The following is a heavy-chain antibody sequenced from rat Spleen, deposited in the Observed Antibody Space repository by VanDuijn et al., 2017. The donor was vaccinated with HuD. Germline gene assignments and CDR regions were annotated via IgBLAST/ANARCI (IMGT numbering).Heavy chain of an antibody. J-gene: IGHJ3*01. D-gene: IGHD1-6*01. V-gene: IGHV3-1*01. CDR2: IDYSGRT. Sequence: EVQLQESGPGLVKPSQSLSLTCSVTGYSITSNYWGWIRKFPGNKMEWMGYIDYSGRTSYNPSLKSRISITRDTSKNQFFMQLNSVTIEDTATYYCTRGLSMSSTNYYYALFAYWGQGTLVTVSS. CDR1: GYSITSNY. CDR3: TRGLSMSSTNYYYALFAY.